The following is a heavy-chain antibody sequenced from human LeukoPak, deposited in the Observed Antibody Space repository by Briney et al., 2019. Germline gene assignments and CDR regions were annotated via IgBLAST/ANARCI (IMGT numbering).Heavy chain of an antibody. CDR2: IYASGST. D-gene: IGHD3-22*01. CDR1: GGSVSSYY. J-gene: IGHJ3*02. V-gene: IGHV4-4*07. CDR3: ARVNYYDSSGYLHDAFDI. Sequence: PSETLSLTCTVSGGSVSSYYWTWIRQPAGKGLEWIGRIYASGSTNYNPSLRSRVTMSVDTSKNQFSLKLSSVTAADTAVYYCARVNYYDSSGYLHDAFDIWGQGTMVTVSS.